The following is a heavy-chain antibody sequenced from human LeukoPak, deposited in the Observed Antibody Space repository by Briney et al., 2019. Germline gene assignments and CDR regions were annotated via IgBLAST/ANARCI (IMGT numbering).Heavy chain of an antibody. Sequence: TSETLSLTCTVSGDSISSHYWSWIRQPPGKGLEWIGYIYYSGSTNYNPSLKSRVTISVDTSKNQFSLKLSSVTAADTAVYYCARAAYFSVTTYDYWGQGTLVTVSS. J-gene: IGHJ4*02. CDR3: ARAAYFSVTTYDY. CDR2: IYYSGST. D-gene: IGHD3-16*01. V-gene: IGHV4-59*11. CDR1: GDSISSHY.